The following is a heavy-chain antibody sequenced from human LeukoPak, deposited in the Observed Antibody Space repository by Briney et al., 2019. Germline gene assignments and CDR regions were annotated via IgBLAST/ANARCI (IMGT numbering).Heavy chain of an antibody. Sequence: PSETLSLTCTVSGGSISSYYWSWIRQPPGKGLEWIGYIYCSGSTNYNPSLKSRVTISVDTSKNQFSLKLSSVTAADTAVYYCAGGRKTGDRLFDYWGQGTLVTVSS. D-gene: IGHD7-27*01. CDR1: GGSISSYY. CDR2: IYCSGST. V-gene: IGHV4-59*01. J-gene: IGHJ4*02. CDR3: AGGRKTGDRLFDY.